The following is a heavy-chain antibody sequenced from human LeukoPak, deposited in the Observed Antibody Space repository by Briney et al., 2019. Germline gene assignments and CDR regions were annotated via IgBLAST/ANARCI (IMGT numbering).Heavy chain of an antibody. CDR3: ARRSGGLAVAGPFDY. Sequence: GGSLRLSCAASAFTLKYYYMGRIRPAPGQGPEWSSYISPSGSSIYYADSVKGRFTISRDNTKNSLYLQMNSLRVEDTAVYYCARRSGGLAVAGPFDYWGQGTLVTVSS. J-gene: IGHJ4*02. D-gene: IGHD6-19*01. CDR1: AFTLKYYY. CDR2: ISPSGSSI. V-gene: IGHV3-11*01.